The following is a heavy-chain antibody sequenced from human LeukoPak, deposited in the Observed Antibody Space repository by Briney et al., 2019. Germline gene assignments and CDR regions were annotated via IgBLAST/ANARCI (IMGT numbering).Heavy chain of an antibody. Sequence: GGSLRLSCVASGFTFSTYAMHWVRQAPGKGLEWVAVISYDGSNKYYADSVKGRFTISRDNSKSTLYLQMISLRAEDTAVYYCARDHWVTMVRGVIPLYGLDVWGQGSTVTVSS. CDR1: GFTFSTYA. CDR3: ARDHWVTMVRGVIPLYGLDV. J-gene: IGHJ6*02. V-gene: IGHV3-30-3*01. CDR2: ISYDGSNK. D-gene: IGHD3-10*01.